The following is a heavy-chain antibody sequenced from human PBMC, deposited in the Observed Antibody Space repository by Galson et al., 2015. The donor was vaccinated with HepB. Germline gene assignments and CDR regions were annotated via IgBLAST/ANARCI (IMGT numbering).Heavy chain of an antibody. CDR3: ARGTLREMYYYDSSGYYYFDY. CDR2: TIPILGIA. J-gene: IGHJ4*01. V-gene: IGHV1-69*02. CDR1: GGTFSSYT. D-gene: IGHD3-22*01. Sequence: SVKVSCKASGGTFSSYTISWVRQAPGQGLEWMGRTIPILGIANYAQKFQGRVTITADKSTSTAYMELSSLRSEDTAVYYCARGTLREMYYYDSSGYYYFDYWVHGPLFTVSS.